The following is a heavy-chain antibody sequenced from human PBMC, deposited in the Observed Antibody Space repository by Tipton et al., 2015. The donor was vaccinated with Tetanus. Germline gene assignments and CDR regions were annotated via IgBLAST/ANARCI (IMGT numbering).Heavy chain of an antibody. CDR1: GGSISSGDYY. CDR3: ARAVSDYGDYGIWYFDL. J-gene: IGHJ2*01. D-gene: IGHD4-17*01. Sequence: TLSLTCTVSGGSISSGDYYWSWIRHHPGKGPEWIGYTHYSGSTYYNPSLKSRVTISVDTSRNQFSLKLSSVTAADTAVYYCARAVSDYGDYGIWYFDLWGRGPLVTVSS. CDR2: THYSGST. V-gene: IGHV4-31*03.